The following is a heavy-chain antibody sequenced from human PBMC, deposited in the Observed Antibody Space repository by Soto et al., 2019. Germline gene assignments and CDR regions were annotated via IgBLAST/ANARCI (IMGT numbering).Heavy chain of an antibody. V-gene: IGHV3-30*18. D-gene: IGHD2-21*01. CDR2: ISYDGSNK. Sequence: QVQLVESGGGVVQPGRSLRLSCAASGFTFSSYGMHWVRQAPGKGLEWVAVISYDGSNKYYADSVKGRFTISRDNSKNTLYLQMNRLRAEDTAVYYCAKATVVITLQGMDVWGQGTTVTVSS. CDR1: GFTFSSYG. CDR3: AKATVVITLQGMDV. J-gene: IGHJ6*02.